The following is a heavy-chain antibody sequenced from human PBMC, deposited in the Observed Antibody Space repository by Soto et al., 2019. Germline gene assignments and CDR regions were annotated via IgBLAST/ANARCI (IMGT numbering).Heavy chain of an antibody. CDR2: INHSGST. CDR3: ERSGGYCSGGSCYSTYGMDV. D-gene: IGHD2-15*01. V-gene: IGHV4-34*01. Sequence: SETLSLTCAVYGGAFSVYYWSLIRQPPGKGLEWIGEINHSGSTNYNPSLKSRVTISVDTSKNQFSLKLSSVTAADKAVYYCERSGGYCSGGSCYSTYGMDVWGQGTRFTVSS. CDR1: GGAFSVYY. J-gene: IGHJ6*02.